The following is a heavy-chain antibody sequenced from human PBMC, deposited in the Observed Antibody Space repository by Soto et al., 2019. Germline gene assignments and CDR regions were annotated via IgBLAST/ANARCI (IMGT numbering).Heavy chain of an antibody. CDR1: GFSFDDYA. CDR2: ISWNSGSV. J-gene: IGHJ4*02. D-gene: IGHD3-22*01. V-gene: IGHV3-9*01. CDR3: AKGRGSSGYLCDY. Sequence: EVQLVESGGGLVQPGRSLRLSCAASGFSFDDYAMHWVRQAPGKGPEWVSGISWNSGSVDYADSVKGRFTISRDNAKNSLYRQMNRLRPEDTASYYCAKGRGSSGYLCDYWGQGTLVTVSS.